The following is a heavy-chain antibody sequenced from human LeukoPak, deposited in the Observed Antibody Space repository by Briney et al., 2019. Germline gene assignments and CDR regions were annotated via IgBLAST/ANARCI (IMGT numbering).Heavy chain of an antibody. Sequence: ASVKVSCKASGYTFTSYGISWVRQAPGQGLEWMGWISAYNGNTNYAQKLQGRVTMTTDTSTSTAYMELRSLRSDDTAVYYCARAPGIAAAGVHYYYYYMDVWGKGTTVTISS. J-gene: IGHJ6*03. CDR3: ARAPGIAAAGVHYYYYYMDV. CDR1: GYTFTSYG. V-gene: IGHV1-18*01. CDR2: ISAYNGNT. D-gene: IGHD6-13*01.